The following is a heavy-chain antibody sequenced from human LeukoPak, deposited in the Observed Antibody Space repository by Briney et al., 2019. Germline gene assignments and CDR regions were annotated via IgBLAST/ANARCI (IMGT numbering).Heavy chain of an antibody. CDR1: GGTFSNYA. Sequence: ASVKVSCKASGGTFSNYAISWVRQAPGQGLEWMGGIIPIFGTANYAQKFQGRVTITADESTSTAYMELSSLRSEDTAVYYCARARRVAAAIDYWGQGTLVTVSS. CDR3: ARARRVAAAIDY. J-gene: IGHJ4*02. V-gene: IGHV1-69*01. D-gene: IGHD6-13*01. CDR2: IIPIFGTA.